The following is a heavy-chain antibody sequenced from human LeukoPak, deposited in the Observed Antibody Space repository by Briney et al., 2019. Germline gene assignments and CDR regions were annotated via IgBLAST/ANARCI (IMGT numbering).Heavy chain of an antibody. Sequence: SETLSLTCAVSGGSISSGGYSWSWIRQPPGKGLEWIGYIYYSGSTYYNPSLKSRVTISVDTSKNQFSLKLSSVTAADTAVYYCARHDIDYGDHEFDYWGQGTLVTVSS. CDR3: ARHDIDYGDHEFDY. CDR2: IYYSGST. V-gene: IGHV4-30-2*03. J-gene: IGHJ4*02. CDR1: GGSISSGGYS. D-gene: IGHD4-17*01.